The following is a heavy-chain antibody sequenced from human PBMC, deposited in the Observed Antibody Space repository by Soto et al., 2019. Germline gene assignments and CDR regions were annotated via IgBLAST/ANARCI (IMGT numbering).Heavy chain of an antibody. D-gene: IGHD1-20*01. V-gene: IGHV3-30*18. CDR2: ISYDGSNK. CDR3: SKDHAHNTPLRPGMD. J-gene: IGHJ6*01. Sequence: GKGLEWVAVISYDGSNKYYADSVKGRFTISRDNSKNTLYLQMNSLRAEDTAVYYCSKDHAHNTPLRPGMD.